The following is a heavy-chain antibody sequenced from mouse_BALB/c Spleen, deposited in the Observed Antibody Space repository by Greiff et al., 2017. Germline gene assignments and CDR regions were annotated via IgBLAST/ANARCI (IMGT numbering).Heavy chain of an antibody. V-gene: IGHV1-26*01. Sequence: EVQLQQSGPELVKPGASVKMSCKASGYTFTDYYMKWVKQSHGKSLEWIGDINPNNGGTSYNQKFKGKATLTVDKSSSTAYMQLNSLTSEDSAVYYCALSTMITRGGYYAMDYWGQGTSVTVSS. J-gene: IGHJ4*01. D-gene: IGHD2-4*01. CDR2: INPNNGGT. CDR3: ALSTMITRGGYYAMDY. CDR1: GYTFTDYY.